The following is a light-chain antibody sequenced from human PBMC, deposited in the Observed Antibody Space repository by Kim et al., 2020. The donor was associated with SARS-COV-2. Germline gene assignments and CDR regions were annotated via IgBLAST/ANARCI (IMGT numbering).Light chain of an antibody. J-gene: IGLJ1*01. CDR1: SSDVGGYNY. V-gene: IGLV2-14*03. CDR3: SSYISSSTNYV. Sequence: SITIHRPGTSSDVGGYNYVSWYQQHPGKAPKLMIYDVSNRPSGVSNRFSGSKSGNTASLTISGLQAEDEADYYCSSYISSSTNYVFGTGTKVTVL. CDR2: DVS.